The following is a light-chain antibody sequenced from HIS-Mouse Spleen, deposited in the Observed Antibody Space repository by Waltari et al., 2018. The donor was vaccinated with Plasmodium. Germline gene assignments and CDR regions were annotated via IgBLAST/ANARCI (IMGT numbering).Light chain of an antibody. J-gene: IGLJ3*02. CDR3: CSYAGSYTWV. CDR1: RSDVGGYNY. Sequence: QSALTQPRSVSGSPGQSVTTSCTGTRSDVGGYNYVSWYQQPPDKAPRLIIYDVSKRPSGVPDRFSVSKSGNTASLTISGLQAEDEADYYCCSYAGSYTWVFGGGTKLTVL. V-gene: IGLV2-11*01. CDR2: DVS.